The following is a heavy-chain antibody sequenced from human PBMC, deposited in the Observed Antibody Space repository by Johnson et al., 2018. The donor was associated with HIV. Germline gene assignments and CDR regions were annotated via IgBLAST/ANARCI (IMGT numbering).Heavy chain of an antibody. Sequence: VQLVESGGGVVQPGGSLRLSCAASGFTFSSYWMSWVRQAPGKGLEWVANIKQDGSEKYYVDSVKGRFTISRDNAKNSLYLQMNSLRAEDTAVYYCARFGMGSSGDAFDIWGQGTMVTVSS. V-gene: IGHV3-7*01. J-gene: IGHJ3*02. CDR3: ARFGMGSSGDAFDI. CDR1: GFTFSSYW. CDR2: IKQDGSEK. D-gene: IGHD6-25*01.